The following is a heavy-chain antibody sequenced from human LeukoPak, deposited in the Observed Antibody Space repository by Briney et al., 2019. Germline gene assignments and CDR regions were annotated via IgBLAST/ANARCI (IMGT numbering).Heavy chain of an antibody. CDR1: GESISSSNW. V-gene: IGHV4-4*02. CDR2: IYHSGNT. Sequence: SGTLSLTCVVSGESISSSNWWSWVRQPPGRGLEWIGEIYHSGNTNYNPSLESRVTISVDKSKNQFSLKMNSVTAADTAIYYCARAVDSGGYQHKGFDPWGQGTLVTVSS. D-gene: IGHD3-22*01. J-gene: IGHJ5*02. CDR3: ARAVDSGGYQHKGFDP.